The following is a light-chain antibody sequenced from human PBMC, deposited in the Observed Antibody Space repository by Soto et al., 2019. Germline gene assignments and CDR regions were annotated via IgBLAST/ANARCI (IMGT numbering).Light chain of an antibody. CDR3: AVWDDSLHARV. V-gene: IGLV1-44*01. CDR1: DSNIGSNP. J-gene: IGLJ3*02. Sequence: QSVLTQPPSASGTTGQTVTISCPGSDSNIGSNPLNWFQQLPGAAPTLLIYLNDQRPSGVPARFSGSKSGTSASLAISGLQSEDEADYYCAVWDDSLHARVFGGGTKLTVL. CDR2: LND.